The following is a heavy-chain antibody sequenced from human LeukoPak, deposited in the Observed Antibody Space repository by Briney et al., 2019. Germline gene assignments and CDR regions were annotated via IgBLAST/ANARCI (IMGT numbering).Heavy chain of an antibody. CDR1: GYTFTSYA. V-gene: IGHV7-4-1*02. CDR2: INTNTGNP. CDR3: ARDLMYYDFSGGAFDI. D-gene: IGHD3-3*01. Sequence: ASVKVSCKASGYTFTSYAMNWVRQAPGQGLEWMGWINTNTGNPTYAQGFTGRFVFSLDTSVSTAYLQISSLKAEDTAVYYCARDLMYYDFSGGAFDIWGQGTIVTVSS. J-gene: IGHJ3*02.